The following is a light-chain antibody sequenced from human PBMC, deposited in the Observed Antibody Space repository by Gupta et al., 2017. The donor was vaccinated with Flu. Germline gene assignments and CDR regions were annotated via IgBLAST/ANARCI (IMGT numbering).Light chain of an antibody. CDR3: RQTDSRSPKT. CDR1: QSISSY. Sequence: SSLSASVGDRVIITCRASQSISSYLQWYQQKPGKAPKLLIYAASSWQSGVPSRFRGSGCGTDFTLTISSRQPEDFATYFCRQTDSRSPKTFGGGTRVEIK. J-gene: IGKJ4*01. CDR2: AAS. V-gene: IGKV1-39*01.